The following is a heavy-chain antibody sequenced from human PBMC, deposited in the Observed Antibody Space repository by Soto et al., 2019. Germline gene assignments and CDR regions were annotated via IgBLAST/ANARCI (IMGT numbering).Heavy chain of an antibody. J-gene: IGHJ4*02. D-gene: IGHD5-12*01. CDR1: GYTFTSYG. Sequence: QVQLVQSGAEVKKPGASVKVSCKASGYTFTSYGINWVRQAPGQGLEWMGWISTSNGNTNYAQKLQGRVTMTTDTSTSTAYMELRGLRSDDTTVYFCARGYNGYYFDCWGQGTLVTVSS. CDR3: ARGYNGYYFDC. V-gene: IGHV1-18*01. CDR2: ISTSNGNT.